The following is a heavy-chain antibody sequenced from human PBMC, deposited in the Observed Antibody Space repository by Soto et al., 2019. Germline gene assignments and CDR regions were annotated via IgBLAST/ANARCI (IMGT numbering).Heavy chain of an antibody. D-gene: IGHD2-15*01. V-gene: IGHV2-5*02. Sequence: SGPTLVNPTQTLTLTCSFSGFSVTTSGVGVAWIRQPPGKALEWLAVIYWDDDKRYSPALKSRLTITKYTSKNQVVLTMTNMDPVDTATYYCALRGYCSGGACYGENYFGPWGKGRPVTVSS. CDR3: ALRGYCSGGACYGENYFGP. J-gene: IGHJ5*02. CDR1: GFSVTTSGVG. CDR2: IYWDDDK.